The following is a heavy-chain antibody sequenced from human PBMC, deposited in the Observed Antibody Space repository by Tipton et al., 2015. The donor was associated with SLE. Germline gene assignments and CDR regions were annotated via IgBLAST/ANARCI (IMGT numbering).Heavy chain of an antibody. CDR1: GGSISSGDHH. J-gene: IGHJ5*02. CDR3: ARVIRDYGGSSRSDWFDP. Sequence: TLSLTCTVSGGSISSGDHHWSWIRQPAGKGLEWIGRIHHSGNTNYNPSLRSRVSLSLDTSKNQFSLRLSSVTAADTAVYYCARVIRDYGGSSRSDWFDPWGQGTLVTVSS. V-gene: IGHV4-61*02. D-gene: IGHD4-23*01. CDR2: IHHSGNT.